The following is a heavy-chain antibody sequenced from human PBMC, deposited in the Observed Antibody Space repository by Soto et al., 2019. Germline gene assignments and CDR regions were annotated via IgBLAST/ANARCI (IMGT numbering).Heavy chain of an antibody. Sequence: GGSLRLSCAASGFSFSSYAMNWVRQAPGKGLELVSAICGTCGTTYYADSVKGRFTISRDNSKNTLYLQMNSLRAEDTAVYYCAKAGFDCTSTVCYNNWFDPWGLGTLVTVSS. CDR1: GFSFSSYA. V-gene: IGHV3-23*01. J-gene: IGHJ5*02. CDR2: ICGTCGTT. CDR3: AKAGFDCTSTVCYNNWFDP. D-gene: IGHD2-8*01.